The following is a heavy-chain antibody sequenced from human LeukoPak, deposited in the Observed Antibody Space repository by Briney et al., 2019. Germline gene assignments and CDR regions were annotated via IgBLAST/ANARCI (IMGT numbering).Heavy chain of an antibody. CDR1: GGSFSGYY. CDR2: INHSGST. Sequence: SETLSLTCAVYGGSFSGYYWSWIRQPPGKGLEWIGEINHSGSTNYNPSLKSRVTISVDTSKNQFSLKLSSVTAAHTAVYYCARGDYYYGMDVWGKGTTVTVSS. J-gene: IGHJ6*04. CDR3: ARGDYYYGMDV. V-gene: IGHV4-34*01.